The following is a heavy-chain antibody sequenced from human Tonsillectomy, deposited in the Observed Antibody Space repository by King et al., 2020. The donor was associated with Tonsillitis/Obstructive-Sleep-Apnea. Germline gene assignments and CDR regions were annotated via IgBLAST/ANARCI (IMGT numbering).Heavy chain of an antibody. J-gene: IGHJ4*02. CDR1: GFPFSSYT. Sequence: VQLVESGGGVVQPGRSLRLSCAASGFPFSSYTMHWVRQAPGKGLEWVAVISYDGSTKYYADSVKGRFTISRDNSKNTLYLQMNSLRAEDTAIYYCAREGGEYIYGNFFNYWGQGTLVTVSS. CDR2: ISYDGSTK. V-gene: IGHV3-30*04. CDR3: AREGGEYIYGNFFNY. D-gene: IGHD4-23*01.